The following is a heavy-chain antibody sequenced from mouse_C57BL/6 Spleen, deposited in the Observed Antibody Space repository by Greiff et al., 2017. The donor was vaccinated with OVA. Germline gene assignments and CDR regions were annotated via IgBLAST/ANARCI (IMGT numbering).Heavy chain of an antibody. V-gene: IGHV3-6*01. CDR3: ARVLEDYDYDVGAY. J-gene: IGHJ3*01. CDR2: ISYDGSN. CDR1: GYSITSGYY. Sequence: EVQLQESGPGLVKPSQSLSLPCSVTGYSITSGYYWNWIRQFPGNKLEWMGYISYDGSNNYNPSLKNRISITRDTSKNQFFLKLNSVTTEDTATYYCARVLEDYDYDVGAYWGQGTLVTVSA. D-gene: IGHD2-4*01.